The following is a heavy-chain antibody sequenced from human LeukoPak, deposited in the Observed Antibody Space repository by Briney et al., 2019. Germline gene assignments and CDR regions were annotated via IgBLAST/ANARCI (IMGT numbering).Heavy chain of an antibody. V-gene: IGHV3-21*01. CDR2: ISSSSTYI. Sequence: GGSLRLSCAASGFTFSTYSTNWVRQAPGKGLEWVSSISSSSTYIYHADSVKGRFTISRDNAKKSLYLQMNSLRAEDTAVYYCARELQDAFDIWGQGTMVIVSS. J-gene: IGHJ3*02. D-gene: IGHD4-11*01. CDR3: ARELQDAFDI. CDR1: GFTFSTYS.